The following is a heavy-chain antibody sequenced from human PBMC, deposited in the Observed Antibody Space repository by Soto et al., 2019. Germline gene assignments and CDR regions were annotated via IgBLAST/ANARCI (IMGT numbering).Heavy chain of an antibody. CDR3: ATLAATLPHLIDY. V-gene: IGHV4-39*01. CDR1: GGSISXXSYX. CDR2: IYYSGST. D-gene: IGHD6-13*01. Sequence: SETLSLXXTVSGGSISXXSYXXGXIRQPPGKGLEWIGSIYYSGSTYYNPSLKSRVTISVDTSKNQFSLKLSSVTAADTAVYYCATLAATLPHLIDYWGQGTLVTVSS. J-gene: IGHJ4*02.